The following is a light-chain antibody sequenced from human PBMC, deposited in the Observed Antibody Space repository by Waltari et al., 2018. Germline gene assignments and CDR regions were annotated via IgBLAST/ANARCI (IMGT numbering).Light chain of an antibody. CDR3: HQSHTAPHT. CDR1: QTISTY. J-gene: IGKJ2*01. CDR2: AAS. Sequence: DIQMTQSPSSLSASVGDSVTITCRASQTISTYLNWYQQTAGKAPKLLIYAASTLQSGVPSRCRGSGSRTDFTLTISSLQPEDFATYYCHQSHTAPHTFGQGTKLEIK. V-gene: IGKV1-39*01.